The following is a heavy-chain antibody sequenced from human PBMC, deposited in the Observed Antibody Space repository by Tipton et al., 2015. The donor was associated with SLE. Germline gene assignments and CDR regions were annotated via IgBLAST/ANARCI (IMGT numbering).Heavy chain of an antibody. CDR1: GFTFSSYA. CDR2: ISYDGSNK. Sequence: RSLRLSCAASGFTFSSYAMHWVRQAPGKGLEWVAVISYDGSNKYYADSVKGRFTISRDNSKNTLYLQMNSLGAEDTAVYYCARRIGGYYGMDVWGQGTTVTVSS. J-gene: IGHJ6*02. CDR3: ARRIGGYYGMDV. V-gene: IGHV3-30*04. D-gene: IGHD2-15*01.